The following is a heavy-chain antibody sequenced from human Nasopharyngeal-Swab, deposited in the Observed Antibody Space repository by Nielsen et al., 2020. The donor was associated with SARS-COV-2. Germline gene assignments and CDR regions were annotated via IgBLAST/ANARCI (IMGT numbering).Heavy chain of an antibody. CDR2: IETNGEKT. Sequence: VRQAPGKGPEYVSAIETNGEKTYYADSVKGRFIISRDDSKNTFSLQMSSLRIEDTAIYYCVRGTTHWGRGALVTVSS. V-gene: IGHV3-64D*09. J-gene: IGHJ4*02. CDR3: VRGTTH. D-gene: IGHD4-11*01.